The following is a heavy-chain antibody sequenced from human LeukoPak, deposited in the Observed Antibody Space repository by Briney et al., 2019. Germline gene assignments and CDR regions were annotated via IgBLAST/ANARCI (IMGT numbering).Heavy chain of an antibody. D-gene: IGHD2-2*01. V-gene: IGHV3-7*01. CDR3: ARAAADYYYYYMDV. J-gene: IGHJ6*03. Sequence: GGSLRLSCAASGFTFSSYWMSWVRRAPGKGLEWVANIKQDGSEKYYVDSVKGRFTISRDNAKNSLYLQMNSLRAEDTAVYYCARAAADYYYYYMDVWGKGTTVTVSS. CDR2: IKQDGSEK. CDR1: GFTFSSYW.